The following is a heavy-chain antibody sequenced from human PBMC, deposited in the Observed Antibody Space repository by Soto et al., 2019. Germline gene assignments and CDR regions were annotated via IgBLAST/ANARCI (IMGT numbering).Heavy chain of an antibody. CDR1: GGSISSGGYY. V-gene: IGHV4-31*03. D-gene: IGHD4-17*01. CDR3: ARGPSSTVVPRAQFDY. J-gene: IGHJ4*02. Sequence: TLSLTCTVSGGSISSGGYYWSWIRQHPGKGLEWIGYIYYSGSTYYNPSLKSRVTISVDTSKNQFSLKLSSVTAADTAVYYCARGPSSTVVPRAQFDYWGQGTLVIVSS. CDR2: IYYSGST.